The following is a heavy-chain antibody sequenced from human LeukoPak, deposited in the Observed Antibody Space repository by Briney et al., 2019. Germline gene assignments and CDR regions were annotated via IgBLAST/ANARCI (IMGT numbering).Heavy chain of an antibody. D-gene: IGHD6-13*01. CDR3: ARCSSWYFVDY. J-gene: IGHJ4*02. V-gene: IGHV3-11*03. CDR1: GFTFSDYY. CDR2: ISSSSSYT. Sequence: KPGGSLKLSCAASGFTFSDYYMSWIRQAPGKGLEWVSYISSSSSYTNYADSVKGRFTISRDNAKNSLYLQMSSLRAEDTAVYYCARCSSWYFVDYWGQGTLVTVSS.